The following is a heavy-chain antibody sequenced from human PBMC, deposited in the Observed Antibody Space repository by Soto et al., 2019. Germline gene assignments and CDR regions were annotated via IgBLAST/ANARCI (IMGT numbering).Heavy chain of an antibody. CDR1: GGSISPYY. D-gene: IGHD3-22*01. Sequence: SETLSLTCTVSGGSISPYYWSWIRQSPGKGLEWIAYIYYSGTTTYNPSLKSRVTISVDTSKNQFSLRLSSVTAADTAVYYCARLGGYYQVFDDWGQGTLVTVSS. CDR2: IYYSGTT. J-gene: IGHJ4*02. V-gene: IGHV4-59*12. CDR3: ARLGGYYQVFDD.